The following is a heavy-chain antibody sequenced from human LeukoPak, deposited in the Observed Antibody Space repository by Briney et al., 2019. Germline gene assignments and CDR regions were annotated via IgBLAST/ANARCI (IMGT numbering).Heavy chain of an antibody. V-gene: IGHV4-39*02. D-gene: IGHD3-10*01. Sequence: SGTLSLTCTVSGGSISSSSYYWGWIRQPPGKGLEWIGSIYYSGSTYYNPSLKSRVTISVDTSKNQFSLKLSSVTAADTAVYYCARERRLWFGELEGVWGQGTMVTVSS. CDR2: IYYSGST. CDR1: GGSISSSSYY. CDR3: ARERRLWFGELEGV. J-gene: IGHJ3*01.